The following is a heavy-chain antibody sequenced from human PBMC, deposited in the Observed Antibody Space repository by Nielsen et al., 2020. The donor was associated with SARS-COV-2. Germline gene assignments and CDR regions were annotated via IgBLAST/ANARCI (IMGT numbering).Heavy chain of an antibody. CDR1: GFSFSNYV. Sequence: GESLKISCVASGFSFSNYVMNWVRQAPGKGLESVAVISYDGTGKKYADSVKGRFTISSDGSKSTLYLQMNSLRAEDTAVYYCAKSRRRGYIYGPLDSWGQGTLVTVSS. CDR2: ISYDGTGK. J-gene: IGHJ4*02. V-gene: IGHV3-30*18. D-gene: IGHD5-18*01. CDR3: AKSRRRGYIYGPLDS.